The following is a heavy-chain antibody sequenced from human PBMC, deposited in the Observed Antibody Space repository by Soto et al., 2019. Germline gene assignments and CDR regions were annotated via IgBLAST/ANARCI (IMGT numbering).Heavy chain of an antibody. CDR1: GFTFTSSA. CDR2: IVVGSGNT. CDR3: AKEPNIPPHAFDI. J-gene: IGHJ3*02. Sequence: GASVKVSCKASGFTFTSSAVQWVRQARGQRLEWIGWIVVGSGNTNYAQKFQERVTITRDMSTSTAYMELNSLTAEDTAVYYCAKEPNIPPHAFDIWGQGTMVTVSS. V-gene: IGHV1-58*01.